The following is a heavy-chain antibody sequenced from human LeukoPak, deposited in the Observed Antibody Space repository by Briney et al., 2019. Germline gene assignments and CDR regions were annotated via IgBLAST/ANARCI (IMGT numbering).Heavy chain of an antibody. V-gene: IGHV4-59*01. D-gene: IGHD5-24*01. Sequence: KPSETLSLTCTVSGGSISSYYWSWIRQPPGKGLEWIGYIYYSGSTNYNPSLKSQVTISVDTSKNQFSLKLSSVTAADTAVYYCARGGKEMATITTFDYWGQGTLVTVSS. CDR1: GGSISSYY. CDR3: ARGGKEMATITTFDY. J-gene: IGHJ4*02. CDR2: IYYSGST.